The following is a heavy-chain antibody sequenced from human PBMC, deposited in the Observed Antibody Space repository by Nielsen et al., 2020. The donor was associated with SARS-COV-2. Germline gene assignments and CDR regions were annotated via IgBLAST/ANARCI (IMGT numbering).Heavy chain of an antibody. V-gene: IGHV3-23*01. CDR3: ARDPLAAAGTRGVPGNDY. CDR2: ISGSGGST. CDR1: GFTFSSYA. Sequence: GGSLRLSCVASGFTFSSYAMTWVRQAPGKGLEWVSSISGSGGSTYYADSVKGRFTISRDNAKNSLYLQMNSLRAEDTAVYYCARDPLAAAGTRGVPGNDYWGQGTLVTVSS. J-gene: IGHJ4*02. D-gene: IGHD6-13*01.